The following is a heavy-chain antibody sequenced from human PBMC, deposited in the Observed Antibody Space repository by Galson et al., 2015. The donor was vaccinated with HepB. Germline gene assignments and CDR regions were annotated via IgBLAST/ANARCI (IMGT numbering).Heavy chain of an antibody. CDR2: ISSNGGST. CDR3: ARVGNSYYDILTGGVFTPPDY. CDR1: GFTFSSYA. V-gene: IGHV3-64*01. J-gene: IGHJ4*02. Sequence: SLRLSCAASGFTFSSYAMHWVRQAPGKGLEYVSAISSNGGSTYYANSVKGRFTISRDNSKNTLYLQMGSLRAEDMAVYYCARVGNSYYDILTGGVFTPPDYWGQGTLVTVSS. D-gene: IGHD3-9*01.